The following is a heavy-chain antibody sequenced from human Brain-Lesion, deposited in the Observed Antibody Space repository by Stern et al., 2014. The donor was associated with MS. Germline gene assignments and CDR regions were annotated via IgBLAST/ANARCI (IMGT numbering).Heavy chain of an antibody. D-gene: IGHD2-2*01. CDR1: GGSISSGGYY. Sequence: QVQLGQSGPGLVKPSQTLSLSCTVSGGSISSGGYYWSWIRQPAGKGLEWIGRIFNSGSTSYNTSPKSRVTISKETSKNNFSLRLTSMTAADTAVYYCARGRVVPGFQYYATDVWGQGTTVIVSS. V-gene: IGHV4-61*02. CDR3: ARGRVVPGFQYYATDV. J-gene: IGHJ6*02. CDR2: IFNSGST.